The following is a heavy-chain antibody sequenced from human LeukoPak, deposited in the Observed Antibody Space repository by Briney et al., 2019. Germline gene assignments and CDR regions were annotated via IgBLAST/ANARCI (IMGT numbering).Heavy chain of an antibody. CDR1: GGSISSYY. V-gene: IGHV4-59*06. Sequence: SETLSLTCTVSGGSISSYYWSWIRQHPGKGLEWIGYIYYSGSTYYNPSLKSRVTISVDTSKNQFSLKLSSVTAADTAVYYCARDLGSGDTLFDYWGQGTLVTVSS. CDR2: IYYSGST. J-gene: IGHJ4*02. CDR3: ARDLGSGDTLFDY. D-gene: IGHD2-15*01.